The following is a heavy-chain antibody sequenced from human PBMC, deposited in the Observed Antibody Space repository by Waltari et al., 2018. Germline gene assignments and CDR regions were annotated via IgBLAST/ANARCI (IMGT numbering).Heavy chain of an antibody. CDR2: VNPNSGAT. CDR3: ARGRDVFANFDYNWFDP. CDR1: AYPCINTD. Sequence: QVQLVQSGAEVLRPGASVTVSSQASAYPCINTDFIWVRQAAGQGLEWMGWVNPNSGATAYAQKFQGRITMTWDTSISTAYMEMSNLRSDDTAVLYCARGRDVFANFDYNWFDPWGQGTLVTVSS. D-gene: IGHD2-21*01. V-gene: IGHV1-8*02. J-gene: IGHJ5*02.